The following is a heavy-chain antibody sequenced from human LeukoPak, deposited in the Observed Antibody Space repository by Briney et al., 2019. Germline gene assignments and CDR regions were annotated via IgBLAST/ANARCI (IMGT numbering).Heavy chain of an antibody. CDR2: ISGSGGST. CDR1: GFTFSSYA. V-gene: IGHV3-23*01. D-gene: IGHD3-10*01. J-gene: IGHJ4*02. CDR3: ARILWFRGRTFDY. Sequence: PGGSLRLSCAASGFTFSSYAMSWLRQAPGKGLEWVSAISGSGGSTYYADSVKGRFTISRDNSKNTLYLQMNSLRAEDTAVYYCARILWFRGRTFDYWGQGTLVTVSS.